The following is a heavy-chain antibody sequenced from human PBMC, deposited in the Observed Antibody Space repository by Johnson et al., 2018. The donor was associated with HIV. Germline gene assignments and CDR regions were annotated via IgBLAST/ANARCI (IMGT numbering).Heavy chain of an antibody. CDR2: INWNGDST. CDR3: ARADSGYSNYEAFDI. D-gene: IGHD4-11*01. V-gene: IGHV3-20*04. Sequence: VQLVESGGGVVRPGGSLRLSCAASGFTFDDYGMSWVRQAPGKGLEWVSGINWNGDSTGYADSVKGRVTISRDNAKKSLYLQMNSLRAEDTAVYYCARADSGYSNYEAFDIWGQGTMVTVSS. J-gene: IGHJ3*02. CDR1: GFTFDDYG.